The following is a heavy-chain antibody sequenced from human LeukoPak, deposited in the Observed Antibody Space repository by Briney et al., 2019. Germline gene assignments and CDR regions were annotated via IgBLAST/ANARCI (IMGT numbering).Heavy chain of an antibody. Sequence: GGSQRLSCAASGFTFRNHGMHWVRQAPGKGLEWVAVIWYDGSNKYYADSVKGRFTVSRDNSKNTLYLQMNSLRAEDTAVYYCARDRSVDYFDYWGQGILVTVSS. J-gene: IGHJ4*02. D-gene: IGHD6-19*01. CDR3: ARDRSVDYFDY. CDR2: IWYDGSNK. V-gene: IGHV3-33*01. CDR1: GFTFRNHG.